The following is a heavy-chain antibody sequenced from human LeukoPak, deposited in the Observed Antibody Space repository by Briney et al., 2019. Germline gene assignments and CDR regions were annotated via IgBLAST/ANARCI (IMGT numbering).Heavy chain of an antibody. Sequence: GGSLRLSCAASGFTFSSYAMSWVRQAPGKGLEWVSAISGSGGSTYYADSVKGRFTISRDNSKNTLYLQMNSLRAEDTAVYYYGKDSGGNYYYYGMDVWGQGTTVTVSS. CDR2: ISGSGGST. J-gene: IGHJ6*02. CDR3: GKDSGGNYYYYGMDV. V-gene: IGHV3-23*01. D-gene: IGHD1-26*01. CDR1: GFTFSSYA.